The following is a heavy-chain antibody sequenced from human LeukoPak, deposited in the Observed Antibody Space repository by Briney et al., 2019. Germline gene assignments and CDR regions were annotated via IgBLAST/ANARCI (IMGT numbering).Heavy chain of an antibody. J-gene: IGHJ4*02. Sequence: GASVKVSCKASGYTFTGYGISWVRQAPGQGLEWMGWISAYNGNTNYAQKLQGRVTMTTDTSTNTAYMELTSLTSDDTAVYYCATTNDGGGYQWGDFFDFWGQGTLVTVSS. V-gene: IGHV1-18*01. CDR2: ISAYNGNT. CDR3: ATTNDGGGYQWGDFFDF. D-gene: IGHD3-22*01. CDR1: GYTFTGYG.